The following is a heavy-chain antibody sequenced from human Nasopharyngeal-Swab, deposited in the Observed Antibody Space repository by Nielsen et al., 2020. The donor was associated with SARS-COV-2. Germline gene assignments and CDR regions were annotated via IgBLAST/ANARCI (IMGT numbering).Heavy chain of an antibody. CDR3: ARTPPPAARYYYYYGMDV. CDR1: GYTFTSYA. D-gene: IGHD2-2*01. V-gene: IGHV1-3*01. Sequence: ASVKVSCKASGYTFTSYAMHWVRQAPGQRLEWMGWINAGNGNTKYSQKFQGRVTITRDTSASTAYMELSSLRSEETAVYYCARTPPPAARYYYYYGMDVWGQGTTVTVSS. CDR2: INAGNGNT. J-gene: IGHJ6*02.